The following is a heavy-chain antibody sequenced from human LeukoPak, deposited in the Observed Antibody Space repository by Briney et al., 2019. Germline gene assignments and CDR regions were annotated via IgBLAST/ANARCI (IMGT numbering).Heavy chain of an antibody. CDR1: GFILSDYY. J-gene: IGHJ5*02. D-gene: IGHD3-10*01. CDR2: ISSAGGSTI. Sequence: GGSLRLSCAASGFILSDYYMTWIRQAPGKGLEWVTDISSAGGSTIYYADSVKGRFTISRDNAKNSLYLQMKSLRVEDTAVYYCARPYGSGSYGWFDLWGQGTLVTVSS. CDR3: ARPYGSGSYGWFDL. V-gene: IGHV3-11*01.